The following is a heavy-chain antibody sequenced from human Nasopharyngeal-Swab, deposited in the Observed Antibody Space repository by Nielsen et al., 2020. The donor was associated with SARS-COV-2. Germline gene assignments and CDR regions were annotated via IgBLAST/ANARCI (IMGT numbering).Heavy chain of an antibody. D-gene: IGHD5-24*01. Sequence: GSLRLSCTVSGGSISSYYWSWIRQPPGKGLEWIGYIYYSGSTNYNPSLKSRVTISVDTSKNQFSLKLSSVTAADTAVYYCARGEMATTSFDYWGQGTLVTVSS. J-gene: IGHJ4*02. CDR1: GGSISSYY. V-gene: IGHV4-59*01. CDR3: ARGEMATTSFDY. CDR2: IYYSGST.